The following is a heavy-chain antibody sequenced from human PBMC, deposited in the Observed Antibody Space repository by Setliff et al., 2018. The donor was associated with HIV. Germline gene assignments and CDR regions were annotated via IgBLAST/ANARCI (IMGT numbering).Heavy chain of an antibody. D-gene: IGHD3-10*01. Sequence: GESLKISCQASGYTFTNHWIGWVRQMPGEGLEWMAIIYPGDSDVRYNPSFQGQVTVSVDKSINTAYLQWSSLKVSDTAMYYCTTHGGSTWLHSWGQGTLVTVSS. V-gene: IGHV5-51*01. CDR2: IYPGDSDV. J-gene: IGHJ5*01. CDR3: TTHGGSTWLHS. CDR1: GYTFTNHW.